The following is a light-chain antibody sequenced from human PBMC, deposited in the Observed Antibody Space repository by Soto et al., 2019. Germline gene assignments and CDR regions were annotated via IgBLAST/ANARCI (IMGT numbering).Light chain of an antibody. CDR1: QTISHY. CDR3: QQYYIDAT. J-gene: IGKJ1*01. CDR2: RSS. Sequence: DIQMTQSTSTLSASVGDRVTITCRASQTISHYLTWYQKKPGKAPKLLIYRSSILQNGVPSRFSGSGSRTEFPLTNSSLLPDDFATYYFQQYYIDATFGQGTRVEI. V-gene: IGKV1-5*03.